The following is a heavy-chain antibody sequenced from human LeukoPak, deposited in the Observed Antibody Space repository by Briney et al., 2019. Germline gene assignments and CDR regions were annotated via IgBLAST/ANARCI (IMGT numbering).Heavy chain of an antibody. D-gene: IGHD3-10*01. J-gene: IGHJ6*02. CDR1: GFNFADHA. CDR2: ISGISGSTT. Sequence: GGPLRLSCAASGFNFADHAMRWVRRAPGKGLEWVSAISGISGSTTIYADSVKGRFAVSRDNSRNTLFLQMNSLRAEDTAVYYCAKNYASGRGVPYAMDVWGQGTTVTVAS. V-gene: IGHV3-23*01. CDR3: AKNYASGRGVPYAMDV.